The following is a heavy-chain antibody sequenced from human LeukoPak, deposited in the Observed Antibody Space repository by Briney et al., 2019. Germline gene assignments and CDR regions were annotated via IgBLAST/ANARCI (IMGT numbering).Heavy chain of an antibody. Sequence: PGGSLRLSCAASGFTFSSYAMTWVRQAPGKGLEWVSVINGGGGSTFYADSVKGRFTISRDNSKNTLCLQMNSLRAEDTAVYYCAKEGGKSSSSCYYFDHWGQGSLVTVSS. J-gene: IGHJ4*02. CDR2: INGGGGST. V-gene: IGHV3-23*01. D-gene: IGHD2-2*01. CDR3: AKEGGKSSSSCYYFDH. CDR1: GFTFSSYA.